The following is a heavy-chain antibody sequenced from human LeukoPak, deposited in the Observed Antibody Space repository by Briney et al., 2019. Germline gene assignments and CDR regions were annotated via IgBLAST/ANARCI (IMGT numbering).Heavy chain of an antibody. CDR1: GYTFTSYG. J-gene: IGHJ4*02. D-gene: IGHD6-19*01. CDR2: IIPIFGTA. CDR3: ARLGAVYDY. Sequence: GASVKVSCKASGYTFTSYGISWVRQAPGQGLEWMGGIIPIFGTANYAQKFQGRVTITADESTSTAYMELSSLRSEDTAVYYCARLGAVYDYWGQGTLVTVSS. V-gene: IGHV1-69*13.